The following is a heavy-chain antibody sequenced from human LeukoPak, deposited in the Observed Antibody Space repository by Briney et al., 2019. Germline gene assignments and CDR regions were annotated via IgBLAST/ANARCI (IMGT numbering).Heavy chain of an antibody. CDR2: IYYSGST. J-gene: IGHJ1*01. D-gene: IGHD6-13*01. Sequence: SQTLSLTCTVSGGSISSGGYYWSWIRQHPGKGLEWIGYIYYSGSTYYNPSIKSRVTISVDTSKNQFSLKLSSVTAADTAVYYCARGRTVWGSSWPGGEYFQHWGQGTLVTVSS. V-gene: IGHV4-31*03. CDR1: GGSISSGGYY. CDR3: ARGRTVWGSSWPGGEYFQH.